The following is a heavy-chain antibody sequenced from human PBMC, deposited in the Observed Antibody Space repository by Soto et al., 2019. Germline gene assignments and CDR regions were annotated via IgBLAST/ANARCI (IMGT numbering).Heavy chain of an antibody. CDR1: GGSISSGGYY. D-gene: IGHD2-8*01. V-gene: IGHV4-31*03. CDR2: IYYSGST. Sequence: PSETLSLTCTFSGGSISSGGYYWSWIRQHPGKGLEWIGYIYYSGSTYYNPSLKSRVTISVDTSKNQFSLKLSSVTAADTAVYYCARGTYCTNGVCYSLMLDYWGQGTLVTVSS. CDR3: ARGTYCTNGVCYSLMLDY. J-gene: IGHJ4*02.